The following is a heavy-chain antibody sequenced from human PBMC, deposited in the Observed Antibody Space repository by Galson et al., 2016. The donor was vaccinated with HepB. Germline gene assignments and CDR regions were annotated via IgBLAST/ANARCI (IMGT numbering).Heavy chain of an antibody. CDR3: AKDRDRSIVVVAAAFDY. V-gene: IGHV3-9*01. Sequence: SLRLSCAASGFIFDDYVMHWVRQAPGKGLEWVSGINWNSGSIGYADSVKGRFTISRDNAKNALYLEMNSLRPEDTAIYYCAKDRDRSIVVVAAAFDYWGQGSLFTASS. D-gene: IGHD2-15*01. J-gene: IGHJ4*02. CDR1: GFIFDDYV. CDR2: INWNSGSI.